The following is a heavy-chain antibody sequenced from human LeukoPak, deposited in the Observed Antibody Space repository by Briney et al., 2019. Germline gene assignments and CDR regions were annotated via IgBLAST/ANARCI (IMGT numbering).Heavy chain of an antibody. Sequence: PSETLSLTCAVYGGSFSGYYWSWIRQPPGKGLEWIGEINHSGSTNYNPSLKSRVTISVDTSKNQFSLKLSSVTAADTAVYYCARGLRNVVYAKYMRGYYYYYMDVWGKGTTVTVSS. V-gene: IGHV4-34*01. CDR3: ARGLRNVVYAKYMRGYYYYYMDV. D-gene: IGHD2-8*02. J-gene: IGHJ6*03. CDR1: GGSFSGYY. CDR2: INHSGST.